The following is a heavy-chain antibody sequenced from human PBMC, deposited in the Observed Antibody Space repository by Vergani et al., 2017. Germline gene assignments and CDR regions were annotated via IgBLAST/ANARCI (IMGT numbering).Heavy chain of an antibody. CDR3: ARDRGIVVVPAAPDL. Sequence: EVQLVESGGGLVQPGGSLRLSCAASGFTFSSYSMNWVRQAPGKGLEWVSYISSSISTIYYADSVKGRFTISRDNAKNSLYLQMNSLRAEDTAVYYCARDRGIVVVPAAPDLWGQGTLVTVSS. J-gene: IGHJ5*02. CDR1: GFTFSSYS. D-gene: IGHD2-2*01. CDR2: ISSSISTI. V-gene: IGHV3-48*01.